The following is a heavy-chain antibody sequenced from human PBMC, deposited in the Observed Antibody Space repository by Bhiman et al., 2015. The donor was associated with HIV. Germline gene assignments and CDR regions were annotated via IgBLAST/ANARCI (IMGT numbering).Heavy chain of an antibody. CDR1: GFTFSSYA. J-gene: IGHJ4*02. V-gene: IGHV3-23*01. CDR2: ISGSGGST. D-gene: IGHD3-22*01. Sequence: EVQLLESGGGLVQPGGSLRLSCAASGFTFSSYAMNWVRQAPGKGLEWVSAISGSGGSTYYADSVKGRFTISRDNSKITLYLQMNSLRAEDTAVYYCAKDPNNYYYDSGGYLGYWGQGTLVTVSS. CDR3: AKDPNNYYYDSGGYLGY.